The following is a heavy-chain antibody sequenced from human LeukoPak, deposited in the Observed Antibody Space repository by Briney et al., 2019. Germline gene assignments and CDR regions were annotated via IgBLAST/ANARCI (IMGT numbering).Heavy chain of an antibody. D-gene: IGHD3-22*01. CDR1: GFTFSSYS. V-gene: IGHV3-48*01. Sequence: GGSLRLSCAASGFTFSSYSMNWVRQAPGKGLEWVSYISSSSSTIYYADSVKGRFTISRDNSKNTLYLQMNSLRAEDTAVYYCARESAEVNYYDSSGFDYWGQGTLVTVSS. J-gene: IGHJ4*02. CDR2: ISSSSSTI. CDR3: ARESAEVNYYDSSGFDY.